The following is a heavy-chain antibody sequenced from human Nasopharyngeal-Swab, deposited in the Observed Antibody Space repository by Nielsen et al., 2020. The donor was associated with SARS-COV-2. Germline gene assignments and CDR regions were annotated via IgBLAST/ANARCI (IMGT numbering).Heavy chain of an antibody. D-gene: IGHD3-3*01. CDR2: IYTSGST. CDR1: GGSISSYY. Sequence: SQTLSLTCTVSGGSISSYYWSWIRQPAGKGLEWIGRIYTSGSTNYNPSLKSRVTMSVDTSKNQFSLKLSSVTAADTAVYYCAREPHYDFWSGHGYGMDVWGQGTTVTVSS. CDR3: AREPHYDFWSGHGYGMDV. J-gene: IGHJ6*02. V-gene: IGHV4-4*07.